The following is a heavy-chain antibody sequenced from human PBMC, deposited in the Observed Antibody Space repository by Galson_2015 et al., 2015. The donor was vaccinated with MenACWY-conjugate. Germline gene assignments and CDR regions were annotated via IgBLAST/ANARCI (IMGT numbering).Heavy chain of an antibody. Sequence: QSGAEVKKPGESLTISCTGSGYSFTNYWIGWVRQMPGRGLAWLGLIAPHNSHTTSSPSFPGPATPSPDASTSTAFLQWSSLKASDTAMYYCARHPPGGRGMDVRGRGTTVTVSS. V-gene: IGHV5-51*01. CDR2: IAPHNSHT. CDR1: GYSFTNYW. CDR3: ARHPPGGRGMDV. D-gene: IGHD1-26*01. J-gene: IGHJ6*02.